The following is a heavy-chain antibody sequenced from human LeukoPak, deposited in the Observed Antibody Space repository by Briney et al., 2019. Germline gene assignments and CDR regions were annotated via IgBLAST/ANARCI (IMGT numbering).Heavy chain of an antibody. J-gene: IGHJ5*02. V-gene: IGHV4-4*07. CDR1: GGSISSYY. CDR3: ARGGTLGNWFDP. CDR2: IYTSGST. Sequence: PSETLSLTCTVSGGSISSYYWSWIRQPAGKGLGWIGRIYTSGSTNYNPSLKSRVTMSVDTSKNQFSLKLSSVTAADTAVYYCARGGTLGNWFDPWGQGTLVTVSS.